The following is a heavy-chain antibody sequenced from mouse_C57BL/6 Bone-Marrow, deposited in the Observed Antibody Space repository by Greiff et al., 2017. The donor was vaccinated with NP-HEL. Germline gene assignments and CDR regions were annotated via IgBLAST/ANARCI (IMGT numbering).Heavy chain of an antibody. CDR2: ISDGGSYT. V-gene: IGHV5-4*03. Sequence: EVKLVESGGGLVKPGGSLKLSCAASGFTFSSYAMSWVRQTPEKRLEWVATISDGGSYTYYPDNVKGRFTISRDNAKNNLYLQMSHLKSEDTAMYYCASSEGFAYWGQGTLVTVSA. CDR3: ASSEGFAY. J-gene: IGHJ3*01. CDR1: GFTFSSYA.